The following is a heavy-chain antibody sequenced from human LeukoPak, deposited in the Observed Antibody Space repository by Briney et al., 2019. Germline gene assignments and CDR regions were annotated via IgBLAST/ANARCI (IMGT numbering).Heavy chain of an antibody. CDR1: GGSISSHY. V-gene: IGHV4-59*11. CDR2: IYYSGST. Sequence: SETLSLTCTVSGGSISSHYWSWIRQPPGKGVEGIGYIYYSGSTNYNPSLKSRVTISVDTSKNQFSLKLSSVTAADTAVYYCERDEVNWFDPWGQGTLATVSS. J-gene: IGHJ5*02. CDR3: ERDEVNWFDP.